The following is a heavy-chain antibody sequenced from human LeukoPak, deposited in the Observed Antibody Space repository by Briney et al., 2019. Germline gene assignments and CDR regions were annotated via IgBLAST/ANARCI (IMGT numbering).Heavy chain of an antibody. CDR3: ASFPAAIEGVDY. CDR1: GFTFSSYS. J-gene: IGHJ4*02. D-gene: IGHD2-2*02. V-gene: IGHV3-21*01. Sequence: GGSLRLSCAASGFTFSSYSMNWVRQAPGKGPEWVSSISSSSSYIYYADSVKGRFTISRDNAKNSLYLQMNSLRAEDTAVYYCASFPAAIEGVDYWGQGTLVTVSS. CDR2: ISSSSSYI.